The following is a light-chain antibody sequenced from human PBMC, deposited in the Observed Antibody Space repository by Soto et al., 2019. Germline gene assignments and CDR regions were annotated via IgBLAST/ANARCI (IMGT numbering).Light chain of an antibody. V-gene: IGKV1-5*01. Sequence: DIQLTQSPSTLSASVGDSVTMTCRASQNISTSLAWYQHKPGKSPTLLMFDVSNLESGVPSRFSGSGSGTEFTLTISSLHSDDFATYYCPQYDYSRTVGPGTQVEIK. CDR1: QNISTS. J-gene: IGKJ1*01. CDR3: PQYDYSRT. CDR2: DVS.